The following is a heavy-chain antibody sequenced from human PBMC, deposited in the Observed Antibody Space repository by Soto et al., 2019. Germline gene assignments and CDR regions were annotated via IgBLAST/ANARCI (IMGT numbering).Heavy chain of an antibody. Sequence: QVQLQESGPGLVKPSETLSLTCTVSGGSISSYYWSWIRQPPGKGLEWIGYIYYSGSTNYNPSLKSRVTISVDTSKNQFSLKLSSVTAADTAVYYCARDEILGSGLGYYYYGMDVWGQGTTVTVSS. D-gene: IGHD3-10*01. CDR2: IYYSGST. V-gene: IGHV4-59*01. CDR3: ARDEILGSGLGYYYYGMDV. J-gene: IGHJ6*02. CDR1: GGSISSYY.